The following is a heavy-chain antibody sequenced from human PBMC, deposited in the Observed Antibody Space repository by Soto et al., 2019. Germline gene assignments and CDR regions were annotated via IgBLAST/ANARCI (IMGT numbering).Heavy chain of an antibody. CDR1: GFIVSDTY. CDR3: AREPRYCRGGSCSITGDAYDI. Sequence: GGSLRLSCTASGFIVSDTYVNWVRQAPGKGREWVSVISNRGDTHYADSVRGRFSLSRDISDNTLHLQMNNLRVEDTAVYYCAREPRYCRGGSCSITGDAYDIWGQGTMVTVSS. D-gene: IGHD2-15*01. J-gene: IGHJ3*02. CDR2: ISNRGDT. V-gene: IGHV3-66*01.